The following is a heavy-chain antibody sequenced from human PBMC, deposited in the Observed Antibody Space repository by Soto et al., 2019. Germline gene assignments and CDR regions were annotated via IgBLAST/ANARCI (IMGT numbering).Heavy chain of an antibody. CDR2: IWYDGSNK. Sequence: GGSLRLSCAASGFTFSSYGMHWVRQAPGKGLEWVAVIWYDGSNKYYADSVKGRFTISRDNSKNTLYLQMNSLRAEDTAVYYCARDLGRFYDSSGYGFDYWGQGTLVTVSS. CDR3: ARDLGRFYDSSGYGFDY. CDR1: GFTFSSYG. D-gene: IGHD3-22*01. V-gene: IGHV3-33*01. J-gene: IGHJ4*02.